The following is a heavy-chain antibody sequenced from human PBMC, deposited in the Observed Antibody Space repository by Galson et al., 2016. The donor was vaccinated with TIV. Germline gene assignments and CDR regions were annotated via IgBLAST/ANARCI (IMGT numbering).Heavy chain of an antibody. V-gene: IGHV3-33*01. J-gene: IGHJ5*02. CDR2: IWYDGSNE. D-gene: IGHD2-2*01. CDR1: GFTFSSYG. Sequence: SLRLSCAASGFTFSSYGMHWVRQAPGKGLEWVAVIWYDGSNENYAESVKGRFTISRDNSKNTLYLRMNSLRVEDTAVYFCARVRFCGKTSCHHYFDTWGQGTLVTVSS. CDR3: ARVRFCGKTSCHHYFDT.